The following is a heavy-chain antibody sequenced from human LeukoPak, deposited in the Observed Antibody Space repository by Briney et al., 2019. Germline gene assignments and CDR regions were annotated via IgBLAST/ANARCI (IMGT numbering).Heavy chain of an antibody. CDR2: INAGNDNT. V-gene: IGHV1-3*01. Sequence: ASVKVSCKASVYTFTSYAIHWVRQAPGQRLEWMGWINAGNDNTKYSQKFQGRVTITRDTSASRAYMELSGLRSEDTAVYYCARSLVYSHDTSGYYYFDFWGQGTLVTVSS. J-gene: IGHJ4*02. CDR3: ARSLVYSHDTSGYYYFDF. D-gene: IGHD3-22*01. CDR1: VYTFTSYA.